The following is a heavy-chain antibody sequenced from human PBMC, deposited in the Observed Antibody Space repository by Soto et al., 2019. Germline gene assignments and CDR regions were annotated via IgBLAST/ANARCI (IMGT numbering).Heavy chain of an antibody. CDR1: GFTFSSYA. D-gene: IGHD1-26*01. CDR3: AKSGSYSYFDH. Sequence: HPGGSLRLSCAASGFTFSSYAMNWVRQAPGKGLEWVSAITPSGDSTYYADSVKGRFTISRDNSRNTLYLQMNSLRDEDTAEYYCAKSGSYSYFDHWGQGTLVTVSS. CDR2: ITPSGDST. V-gene: IGHV3-23*01. J-gene: IGHJ4*02.